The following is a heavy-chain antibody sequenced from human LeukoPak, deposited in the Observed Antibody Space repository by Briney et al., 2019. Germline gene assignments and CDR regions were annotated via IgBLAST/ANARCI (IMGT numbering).Heavy chain of an antibody. CDR2: IYFSGST. CDR3: ARVHSSSFDY. CDR1: GGSITSSSYY. Sequence: PSETLSLTCTVSGGSITSSSYYWGWIRQPPGKGLEWIGSIYFSGSTYHNPSLKSRVTISVDTSKNQLSLKLSSVTAADTAVYYCARVHSSSFDYWGQGTLVTVSS. D-gene: IGHD6-6*01. V-gene: IGHV4-39*07. J-gene: IGHJ4*02.